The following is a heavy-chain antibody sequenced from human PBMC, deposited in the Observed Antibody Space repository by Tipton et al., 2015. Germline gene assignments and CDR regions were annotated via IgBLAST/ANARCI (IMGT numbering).Heavy chain of an antibody. V-gene: IGHV4-61*01. Sequence: TLSLTCTVSGGSVSSSSDYWSWIRQPPGKGLEWIGYIYNSGSTKYNPSLKSRVTISVDTSKNQFSLKLSSVTAADTALYYCARFNCGGDCYSYRGWFDPWGQGTLVTVSS. CDR1: GGSVSSSSDY. CDR2: IYNSGST. J-gene: IGHJ5*02. CDR3: ARFNCGGDCYSYRGWFDP. D-gene: IGHD2-21*02.